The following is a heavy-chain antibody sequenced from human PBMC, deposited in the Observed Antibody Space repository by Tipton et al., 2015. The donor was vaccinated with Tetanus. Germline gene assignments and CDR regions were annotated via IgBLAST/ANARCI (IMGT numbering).Heavy chain of an antibody. CDR2: IYYSGST. CDR1: GGSISSGGYY. J-gene: IGHJ4*02. D-gene: IGHD4-17*01. CDR3: ARDPGGDYGY. V-gene: IGHV4-31*03. Sequence: LVKPTQTLSLTCTVSGGSISSGGYYWSWIRQHPGKGLEWIGDIYYSGSTYYNPSLKSRVTISVDTSKNQFSLKLNSVTAADTAVYYCARDPGGDYGYWGQGIRVTVSS.